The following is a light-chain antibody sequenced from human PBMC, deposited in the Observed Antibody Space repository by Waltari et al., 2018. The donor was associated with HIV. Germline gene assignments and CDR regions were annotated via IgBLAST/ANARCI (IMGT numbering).Light chain of an antibody. J-gene: IGLJ3*02. V-gene: IGLV1-47*01. Sequence: QSVLTQPPSATGTPGQRVTISCSGSSSNSGTNSVQWYPQIPGTTPKHLIYRNNQRPSWVPDRFSASKSGTSASLAIRGLRSEDEGDYYCAAWDDSLGGRGLFGGGTRLTVL. CDR3: AAWDDSLGGRGL. CDR1: SSNSGTNS. CDR2: RNN.